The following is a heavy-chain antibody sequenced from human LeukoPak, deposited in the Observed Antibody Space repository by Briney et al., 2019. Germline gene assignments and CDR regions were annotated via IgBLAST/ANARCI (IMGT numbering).Heavy chain of an antibody. J-gene: IGHJ6*03. CDR3: TTDRYSYGYYYYMDV. Sequence: GGSLRLSCAASGFTFSSYGMSWVRQAPGKGLEWVSAISGSGGSTYYADSVKGRFTISRDNSKNTLYLQMNSLKTEDTAVYYCTTDRYSYGYYYYMDVWGKGTTVTVS. D-gene: IGHD5-18*01. CDR1: GFTFSSYG. V-gene: IGHV3-23*01. CDR2: ISGSGGST.